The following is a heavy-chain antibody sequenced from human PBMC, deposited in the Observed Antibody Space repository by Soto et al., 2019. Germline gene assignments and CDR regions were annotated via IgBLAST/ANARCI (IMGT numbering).Heavy chain of an antibody. D-gene: IGHD5-12*01. CDR1: GYTLTELS. CDR2: FDPEDGET. CDR3: ARDSRYSGFEFGNWFDP. J-gene: IGHJ5*02. V-gene: IGHV1-24*01. Sequence: ASVKVSCKVSGYTLTELSMHWVRQAPGKGLGWMGGFDPEDGETIYAQKFQGRVTMTTDTSTTTAYLELRSLRTDDTAVYYCARDSRYSGFEFGNWFDPWGQGTLVTVSS.